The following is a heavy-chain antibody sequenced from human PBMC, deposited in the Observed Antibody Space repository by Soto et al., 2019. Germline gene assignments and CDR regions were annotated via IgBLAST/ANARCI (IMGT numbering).Heavy chain of an antibody. J-gene: IGHJ6*02. Sequence: SETLSLTCTVSGGSISSGDYYWSWIRQPPGKGLEWIGYIYYSGSTYYNPSLKSRVTISVDTSKNQFSLKLSSVTAADTAVYYCARVGSSWYHYYYYGMDVWGQGTTVTLSS. V-gene: IGHV4-30-4*01. D-gene: IGHD6-13*01. CDR2: IYYSGST. CDR1: GGSISSGDYY. CDR3: ARVGSSWYHYYYYGMDV.